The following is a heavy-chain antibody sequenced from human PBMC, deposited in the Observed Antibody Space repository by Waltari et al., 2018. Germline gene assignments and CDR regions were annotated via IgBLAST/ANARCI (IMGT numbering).Heavy chain of an antibody. D-gene: IGHD6-13*01. CDR2: ISPIFGTA. CDR3: ARGPVRAAAGYNWFDP. J-gene: IGHJ5*02. CDR1: GGTFSSYA. V-gene: IGHV1-69*01. Sequence: QVQLVQSGAEVKKPGSSVKVSCKASGGTFSSYAISWVRQAPGQGLEGMGGISPIFGTANYAKKVQGRVRITADESTSTAYMALSSLRSEDTAVYYCARGPVRAAAGYNWFDPWGQGTLVTVSS.